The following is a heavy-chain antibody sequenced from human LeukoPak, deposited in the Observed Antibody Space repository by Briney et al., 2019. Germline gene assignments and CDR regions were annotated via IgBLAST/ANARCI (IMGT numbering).Heavy chain of an antibody. D-gene: IGHD5-18*01. CDR3: ARLLGVDTAMVPADY. J-gene: IGHJ4*02. CDR1: GYSFTSYW. Sequence: PGESLKISCKGSGYSFTSYWIGWVRQMPGKGLEWMGIIYPGDSDTRYSPSFQGQVTISADKSISTAYLQWSSLKASDTAMYYCARLLGVDTAMVPADYWGQGTLVTVSS. CDR2: IYPGDSDT. V-gene: IGHV5-51*03.